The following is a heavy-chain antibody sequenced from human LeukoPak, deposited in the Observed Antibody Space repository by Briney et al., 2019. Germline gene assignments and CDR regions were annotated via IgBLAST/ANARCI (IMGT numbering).Heavy chain of an antibody. Sequence: PGGSLRLSCAASGFTFSSYWMHWVRQAPGKGLEWVSAISGSGGSTYYADSVKGRFTISRDNSKNTLYLQMNSLRAEGTAVYYCAKEGDIVVVPAANPDHWGQGTLVTVSS. J-gene: IGHJ4*02. CDR2: ISGSGGST. CDR3: AKEGDIVVVPAANPDH. D-gene: IGHD2-2*01. CDR1: GFTFSSYW. V-gene: IGHV3-23*01.